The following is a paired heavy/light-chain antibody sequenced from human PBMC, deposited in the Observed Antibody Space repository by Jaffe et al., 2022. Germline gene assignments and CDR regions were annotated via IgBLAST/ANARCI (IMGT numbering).Light chain of an antibody. J-gene: IGLJ2*01. CDR3: QSADNSGIFPYVV. Sequence: SYELTQPPSVSVSPGQTARITCSGDVLTKQYVEWYQQKPGQAPVLLIYKDNERPSGIPERFSGSSSGTTVTLTITGVQAEDEADYYCQSADNSGIFPYVVFGGGTKLSVL. CDR1: VLTKQY. CDR2: KDN. V-gene: IGLV3-25*03.
Heavy chain of an antibody. CDR1: GGTFSSNA. J-gene: IGHJ3*01. Sequence: QVQLVESGPEVKKPGSSVKVSCKSSGGTFSSNAINWVRQAPGQGLEWLGGIIPTLASPNYAQKFQGRVTITADEFTSIVYMELSSLRADDTAVYYCAASMIFGADALSVWGQGTMVTVSS. D-gene: IGHD3-3*01. V-gene: IGHV1-69*01. CDR2: IIPTLASP. CDR3: AASMIFGADALSV.